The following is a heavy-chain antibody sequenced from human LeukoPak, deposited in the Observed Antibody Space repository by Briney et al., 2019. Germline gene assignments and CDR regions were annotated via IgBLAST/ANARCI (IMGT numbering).Heavy chain of an antibody. CDR1: GFTVSSNY. D-gene: IGHD4-11*01. CDR2: ISYDGSNK. CDR3: VREGRKGLIKTTITTRTYFDY. J-gene: IGHJ4*02. Sequence: GGSLRLSCAASGFTVSSNYMSWVRQAPGKGLEWVAVISYDGSNKYYADSVKGRFAISRDNSKNTLFLQMNSLRAEDTALYYCVREGRKGLIKTTITTRTYFDYWGQGTLVTVSS. V-gene: IGHV3-30*09.